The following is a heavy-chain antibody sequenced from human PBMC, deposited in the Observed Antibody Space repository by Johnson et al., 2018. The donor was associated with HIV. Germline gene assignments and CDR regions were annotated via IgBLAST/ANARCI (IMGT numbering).Heavy chain of an antibody. D-gene: IGHD5-12*01. J-gene: IGHJ3*01. Sequence: HVQLVESGGGVVQPGRSLRLSCTTYGFTFNNYPMHWVRQAPGKGLEWVAVISFDGSNKYYADSLRGRFTISRDNSKNTLYLQMSSLRTDDTAIYFCASGDDDGVWGQGTMVTVSS. V-gene: IGHV3-30*04. CDR3: ASGDDDGV. CDR1: GFTFNNYP. CDR2: ISFDGSNK.